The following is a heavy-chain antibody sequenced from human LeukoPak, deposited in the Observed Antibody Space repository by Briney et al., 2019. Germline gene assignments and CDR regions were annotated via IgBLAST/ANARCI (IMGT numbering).Heavy chain of an antibody. Sequence: SETLSLTCTVSGGSISSGGYYWSWIRQHPGKGLEWIGYIYYSGSTYYNPSLKSRVTISVDTSKNQFSLKLSSVTAADTAVYYCARGLSRIVGATIGFWGQGTLVTVPS. D-gene: IGHD1-26*01. V-gene: IGHV4-31*03. CDR1: GGSISSGGYY. CDR3: ARGLSRIVGATIGF. J-gene: IGHJ4*02. CDR2: IYYSGST.